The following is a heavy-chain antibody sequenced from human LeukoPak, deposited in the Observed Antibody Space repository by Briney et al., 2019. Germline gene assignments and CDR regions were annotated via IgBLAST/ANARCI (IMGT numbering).Heavy chain of an antibody. Sequence: GGSLRLSCAASGFTLSRYWMHWVRQGPGKGLVWVSRINGDGSSTSYTDSVKGRFTISRDNAKNTLYLQMNSLRAEDTAVYYCARDNYYDSSAYLFDNWGQGTLVTVSS. D-gene: IGHD3-22*01. CDR3: ARDNYYDSSAYLFDN. CDR2: INGDGSST. J-gene: IGHJ4*02. CDR1: GFTLSRYW. V-gene: IGHV3-74*01.